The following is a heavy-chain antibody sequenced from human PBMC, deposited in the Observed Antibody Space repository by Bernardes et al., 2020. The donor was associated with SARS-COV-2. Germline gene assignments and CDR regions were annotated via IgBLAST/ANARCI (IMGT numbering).Heavy chain of an antibody. CDR3: ATTTVFYFDP. J-gene: IGHJ5*02. CDR2: IYHSRNT. Sequence: ETLSLTCTVSGGSIISERFYWGWIRQPPGKGLEWIGSIYHSRNTYYNPALKNRVTMSVDTSKNQFSLKLTSVAATDTAVYYCATTTVFYFDPWGQGMLVTVSS. D-gene: IGHD4-17*01. CDR1: GGSIISERFY. V-gene: IGHV4-39*01.